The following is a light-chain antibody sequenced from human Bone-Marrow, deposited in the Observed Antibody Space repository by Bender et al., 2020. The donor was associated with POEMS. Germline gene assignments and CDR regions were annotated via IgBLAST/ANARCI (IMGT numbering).Light chain of an antibody. V-gene: IGLV3-21*04. CDR2: ADS. Sequence: YVLTQAPSVSVAPGKTARITCGGNNIGTKSVNWYQQRPGQAPVLVIYADSDRPSGIPERFSGSNSGNTATLIISRVEAGDEADYYCQLWDSRSDHWVFGGGTKVTVL. CDR3: QLWDSRSDHWV. J-gene: IGLJ3*02. CDR1: NIGTKS.